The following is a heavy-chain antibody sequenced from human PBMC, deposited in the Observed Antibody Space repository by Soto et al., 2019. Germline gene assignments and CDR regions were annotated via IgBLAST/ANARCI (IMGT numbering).Heavy chain of an antibody. V-gene: IGHV1-46*01. J-gene: IGHJ4*01. Sequence: QVQMVQSGAEVKKAGASVKISCKASGYTFTSYYVHWVRQAPGQGLEWMGFINPSGGSATYVQKIQGRVTMTMDTSTITVYMELGSLTSEDTAIYYCARGSSVGLEYWGHGTLVTVSS. D-gene: IGHD1-26*01. CDR1: GYTFTSYY. CDR3: ARGSSVGLEY. CDR2: INPSGGSA.